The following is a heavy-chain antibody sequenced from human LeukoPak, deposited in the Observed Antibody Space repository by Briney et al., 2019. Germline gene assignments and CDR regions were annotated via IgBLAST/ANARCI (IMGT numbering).Heavy chain of an antibody. D-gene: IGHD3-22*01. CDR3: ARDLNYYDSSGYYSDS. CDR1: GFTFSTYI. V-gene: IGHV3-21*01. J-gene: IGHJ4*02. Sequence: GGSLRLSCAASGFTFSTYIMNWVRQAPGKGLEWVSSISSSSSYIYYADSVKGRFTISRDNAKNSLYLQMNSLRAEDTAVYYCARDLNYYDSSGYYSDSWGQGTLVTVSS. CDR2: ISSSSSYI.